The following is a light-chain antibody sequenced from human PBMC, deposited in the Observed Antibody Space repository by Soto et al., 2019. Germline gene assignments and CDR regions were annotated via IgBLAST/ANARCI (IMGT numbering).Light chain of an antibody. CDR2: AES. V-gene: IGKV1-39*01. CDR1: QXXXXY. Sequence: DIQXXXSPSSXXASVGDRVTXXXXASQXXXXYLNWYQQKPGKAPKLLIYAESSLQSGVPSRFSGSGSGTDFTLTISSLQPEDFATSYCQQSYSTPWTFGQGTNVEIK. J-gene: IGKJ1*01. CDR3: QQSYSTPWT.